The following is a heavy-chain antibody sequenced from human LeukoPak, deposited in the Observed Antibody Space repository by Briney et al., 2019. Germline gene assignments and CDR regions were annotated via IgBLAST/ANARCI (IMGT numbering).Heavy chain of an antibody. CDR2: IIPILGIA. J-gene: IGHJ6*02. CDR1: GGTFSSYA. V-gene: IGHV1-69*04. CDR3: ARDHYDSSGYYLYYYGMDV. Sequence: SVKVSCKASGGTFSSYAISWVRQAPGQGLEWMGRIIPILGIANYAQKFQGRVTITADKSTSTAYMELSSLRSEDTAVYYCARDHYDSSGYYLYYYGMDVWGQGTTVTVSS. D-gene: IGHD3-22*01.